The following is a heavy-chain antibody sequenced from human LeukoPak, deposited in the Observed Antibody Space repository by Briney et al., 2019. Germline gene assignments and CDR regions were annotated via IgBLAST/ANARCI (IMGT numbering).Heavy chain of an antibody. CDR1: GFSFSDHF. J-gene: IGHJ2*01. CDR3: ARGQVTGPYWYFDL. CDR2: TRKKTNRYTT. V-gene: IGHV3-72*01. D-gene: IGHD7-27*01. Sequence: GGSLRLSCAASGFSFSDHFMDWVRQAPGKGLEWVGRTRKKTNRYTTEYAASVEGRFTISRDDSKNSLYLKMNSLNTADTAVYYCARGQVTGPYWYFDLWGRGTLVTVSS.